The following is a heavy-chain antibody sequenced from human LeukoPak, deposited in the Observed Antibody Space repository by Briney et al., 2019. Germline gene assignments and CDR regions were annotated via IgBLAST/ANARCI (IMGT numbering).Heavy chain of an antibody. V-gene: IGHV3-30-3*01. D-gene: IGHD5-12*01. CDR2: MSYDGNNK. CDR3: ARGRGAYDLVQDY. CDR1: GFTFGSYS. Sequence: GGSLRLFCVGSGFTFGSYSMHWVRQAPGKGPQCLAVMSYDGNNKFVADSVKGRFTISRDNSKNTVYLEMNSLRAEDSAVYYCARGRGAYDLVQDYWGQGTMVVVSS. J-gene: IGHJ4*02.